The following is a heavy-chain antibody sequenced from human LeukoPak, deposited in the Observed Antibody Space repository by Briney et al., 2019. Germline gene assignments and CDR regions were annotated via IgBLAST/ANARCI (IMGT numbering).Heavy chain of an antibody. Sequence: PGGSLRLSCAASGFTFSSYGMSWVCQAPGKGLEWVSAISGSGDSAYYADSVKGRFTISRDDSRNTLYLQMNSLRGDDTAVYYCAKDVGKWESLHFFDYWGQGTLVTVSS. CDR1: GFTFSSYG. CDR2: ISGSGDSA. D-gene: IGHD1-26*01. J-gene: IGHJ4*02. CDR3: AKDVGKWESLHFFDY. V-gene: IGHV3-23*01.